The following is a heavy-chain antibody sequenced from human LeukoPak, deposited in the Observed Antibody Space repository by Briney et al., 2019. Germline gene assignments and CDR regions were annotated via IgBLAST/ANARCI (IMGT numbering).Heavy chain of an antibody. Sequence: PGGSLRLSCAASGFTFSSYGMHWVRQAPGKGLEWVAFIRYDGSNKYYADSVRGRFTISRDNSKNTLYLQMNSLRAEDTAVYYCARSLTVTPRRYALDYWGQGTLVTVSS. J-gene: IGHJ4*02. CDR2: IRYDGSNK. V-gene: IGHV3-30*02. CDR3: ARSLTVTPRRYALDY. CDR1: GFTFSSYG. D-gene: IGHD4-11*01.